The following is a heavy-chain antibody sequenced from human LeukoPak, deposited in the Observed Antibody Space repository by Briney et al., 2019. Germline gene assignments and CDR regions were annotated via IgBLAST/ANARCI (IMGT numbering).Heavy chain of an antibody. D-gene: IGHD1-26*01. CDR2: IDWDDDK. CDR3: ARIRDSGSYYVLDY. Sequence: RESGPALVKPTQTLTVTCTFSGFSLSTSGMCVSWIRQPPGKALEWLARIDWDDDKYYSTSLKTRLTISKDTSKNQVVLTMTNMDPVDTATYYCARIRDSGSYYVLDYWGQGTLVTVSS. V-gene: IGHV2-70*11. CDR1: GFSLSTSGMC. J-gene: IGHJ4*02.